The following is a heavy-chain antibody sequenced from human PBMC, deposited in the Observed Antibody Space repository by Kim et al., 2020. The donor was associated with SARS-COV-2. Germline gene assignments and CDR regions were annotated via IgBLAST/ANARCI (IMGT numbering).Heavy chain of an antibody. CDR3: TAVGELSLFGFDY. J-gene: IGHJ4*02. D-gene: IGHD3-16*02. V-gene: IGHV3-15*01. Sequence: YAAPVKGRGNNSRDDSKNTLYLQMNSLKTEDTAVYYCTAVGELSLFGFDYWGQGTLGTVSS.